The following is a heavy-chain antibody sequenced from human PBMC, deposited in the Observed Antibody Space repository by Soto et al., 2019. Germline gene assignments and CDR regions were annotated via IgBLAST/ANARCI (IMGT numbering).Heavy chain of an antibody. CDR1: GFPFTTYG. J-gene: IGHJ4*02. CDR2: ISYDGSNK. CDR3: GRGQYLLGH. Sequence: QVQLVESGGGVVQPGRSLRLSCAASGFPFTTYGMHWVREGPGKGLEWVAVISYDGSNKYYADSVKGRFTISRDNSKNQLYLPINRLRTWGTALYYRGRGQYLLGHRGQGTLVTVSS. D-gene: IGHD4-4*01. V-gene: IGHV3-30*03.